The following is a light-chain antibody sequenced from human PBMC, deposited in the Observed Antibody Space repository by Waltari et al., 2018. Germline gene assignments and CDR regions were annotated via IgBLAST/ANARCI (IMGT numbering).Light chain of an antibody. CDR2: DVS. Sequence: QSALTQSASVSGSPGQSVTISCTGTSNDVGFSNSVSWYQDHPGQGPKVIIYDVSDRPSGVSARFSGSKSGNTASLTISGLQAEDEADYYCSSESSDKVVLFGGGTKVTVL. J-gene: IGLJ3*02. V-gene: IGLV2-14*03. CDR1: SNDVGFSNS. CDR3: SSESSDKVVL.